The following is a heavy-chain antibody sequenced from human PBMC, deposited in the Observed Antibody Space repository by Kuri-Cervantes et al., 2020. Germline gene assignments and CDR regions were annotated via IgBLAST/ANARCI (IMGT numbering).Heavy chain of an antibody. V-gene: IGHV3-30-3*01. CDR2: ISYDGSNK. CDR1: GFTVSSNY. Sequence: GGSLRLSCAASGFTVSSNYMSWVRQAPGKGLEWVAVISYDGSNKYYADSVKGRFTISRDNSKNTLYLQMNSLRAEDTAVYYCARDLLYYDSSGYYSRGAGRAFYIWGQGTMVTVSS. D-gene: IGHD3-22*01. J-gene: IGHJ3*02. CDR3: ARDLLYYDSSGYYSRGAGRAFYI.